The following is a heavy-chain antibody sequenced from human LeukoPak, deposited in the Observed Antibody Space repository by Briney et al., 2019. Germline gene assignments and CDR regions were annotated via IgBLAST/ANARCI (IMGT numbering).Heavy chain of an antibody. J-gene: IGHJ4*02. Sequence: ASVKVSCKASGFTFTSYDINWMRQATGQGLEWMGWMNPNSGNTGYAQKFQDRVTMTRNTSISTACMELSLLRSEDTAVYYCARGRRDSRQFDYWGQGALVTVSS. CDR2: MNPNSGNT. D-gene: IGHD3-10*01. CDR3: ARGRRDSRQFDY. CDR1: GFTFTSYD. V-gene: IGHV1-8*01.